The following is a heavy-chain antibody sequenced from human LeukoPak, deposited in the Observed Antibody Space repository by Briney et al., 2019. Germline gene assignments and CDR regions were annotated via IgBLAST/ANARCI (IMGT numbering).Heavy chain of an antibody. CDR2: INHSGST. CDR1: GGSFSGYY. CDR3: ARGRGCYHYYYMDV. V-gene: IGHV4-34*01. J-gene: IGHJ6*03. D-gene: IGHD3-3*01. Sequence: SETLSLTCAVYGGSFSGYYWSWIRQPPGKGLEWIGEINHSGSTNYNPSLKSRVTISVDTSKNQFSLKLSSVTAADTAVYYCARGRGCYHYYYMDVWGKGTTVTVSS.